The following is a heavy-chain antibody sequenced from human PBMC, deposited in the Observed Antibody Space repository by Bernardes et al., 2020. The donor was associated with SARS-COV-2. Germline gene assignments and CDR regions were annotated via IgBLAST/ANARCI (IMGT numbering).Heavy chain of an antibody. V-gene: IGHV2-5*01. D-gene: IGHD3-22*01. Sequence: SGPTLVKPTQTLTLTCTFSGFSLSTSGVGVGWIRQPPGKALEWLALIYWNDDKRYSPSLKSRVTITKDTSKNQVVLTMTNMDPVDTATYYCAHPSRYYYGTDGYYSPDAFDIWGQGTMVAVSS. CDR1: GFSLSTSGVG. J-gene: IGHJ3*02. CDR3: AHPSRYYYGTDGYYSPDAFDI. CDR2: IYWNDDK.